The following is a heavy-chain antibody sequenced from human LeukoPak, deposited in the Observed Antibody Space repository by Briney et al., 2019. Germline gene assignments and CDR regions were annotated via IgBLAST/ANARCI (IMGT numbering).Heavy chain of an antibody. CDR1: GDSISSGGFY. V-gene: IGHV4-31*03. J-gene: IGHJ3*01. Sequence: PSETLSLTCIVSGDSISSGGFYWSWIRQHPGKGLVWIGYIYHTGSTYYNPSLKGRVSISVDTSANEFFLNLNSVTAADTAVYYCARDYFITSGYYYSKSFDDWGPGTMVTVSS. CDR3: ARDYFITSGYYYSKSFDD. D-gene: IGHD3-22*01. CDR2: IYHTGST.